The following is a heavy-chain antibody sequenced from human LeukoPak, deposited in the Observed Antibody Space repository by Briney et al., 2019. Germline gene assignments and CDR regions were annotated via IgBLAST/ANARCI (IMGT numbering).Heavy chain of an antibody. Sequence: GGSLRLSCTASGFTFGDYAMSWFRQAPGKGLEWVGFIRSKAYGWTTEYAASVKGRFTISRDDSKSIAYLQMNSLKTEDTAVYYCTRDQELLWFGELLGTYYYYYGMDVWGQGTTVTVSS. J-gene: IGHJ6*02. V-gene: IGHV3-49*03. CDR1: GFTFGDYA. CDR2: IRSKAYGWTT. D-gene: IGHD3-10*01. CDR3: TRDQELLWFGELLGTYYYYYGMDV.